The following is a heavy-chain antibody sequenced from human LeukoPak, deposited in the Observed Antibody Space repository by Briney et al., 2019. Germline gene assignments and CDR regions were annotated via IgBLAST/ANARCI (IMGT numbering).Heavy chain of an antibody. CDR3: ARLWGRGYSYGLDFDY. Sequence: GESLKISCKGSGYRFTSYWIGWVRPMPGKGLEWMGIIYPGDSDTRYSPSFQGQVTISADKSISTAYLQWSSLKASDTAMYYCARLWGRGYSYGLDFDYWGQGTLVTVSS. CDR1: GYRFTSYW. D-gene: IGHD5-18*01. CDR2: IYPGDSDT. V-gene: IGHV5-51*01. J-gene: IGHJ4*02.